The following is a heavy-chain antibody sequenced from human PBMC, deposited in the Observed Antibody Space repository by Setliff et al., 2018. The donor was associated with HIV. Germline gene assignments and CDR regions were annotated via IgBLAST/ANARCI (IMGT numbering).Heavy chain of an antibody. CDR3: ARGQGVHFWVNDAFDI. D-gene: IGHD3-10*01. Sequence: SVKVSCKASGGAFGSYAISWVRQAPGQGLEWLGGIIPIFETTNYAQKFQGRVTITADKSTSTIYMELSSLRSDDTAVYYCARGQGVHFWVNDAFDIWGQGTMVTVSS. CDR2: IIPIFETT. CDR1: GGAFGSYA. J-gene: IGHJ3*02. V-gene: IGHV1-69*06.